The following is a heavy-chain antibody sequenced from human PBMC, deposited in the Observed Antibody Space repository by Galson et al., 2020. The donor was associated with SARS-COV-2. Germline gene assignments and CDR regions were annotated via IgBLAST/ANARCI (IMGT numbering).Heavy chain of an antibody. D-gene: IGHD3-3*01. CDR2: IIPILGIA. Sequence: SVKVSCKASGGTFSSYTISWVRQAPGQGLEWMGRIIPILGIANYAQKFQGRVTITADKSTSTAYMELSSLRSEDTAVYYCARVGYDSYVSYYGMDVWGQGTTVTVSS. CDR1: GGTFSSYT. V-gene: IGHV1-69*02. CDR3: ARVGYDSYVSYYGMDV. J-gene: IGHJ6*02.